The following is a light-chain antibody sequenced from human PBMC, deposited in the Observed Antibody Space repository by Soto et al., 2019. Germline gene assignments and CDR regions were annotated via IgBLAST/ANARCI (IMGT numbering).Light chain of an antibody. CDR2: SVS. V-gene: IGLV2-11*01. Sequence: QSVLIQPPSVSGSPGQSVTISCTGTSSDVGSYDYVSWYQQYPGKAPRLLLSSVSKRPSGVPDRFSGSKSGNTASLTISGLQAEDEADYHCCSYAGSYTYVFGTGTKVTVL. CDR1: SSDVGSYDY. J-gene: IGLJ1*01. CDR3: CSYAGSYTYV.